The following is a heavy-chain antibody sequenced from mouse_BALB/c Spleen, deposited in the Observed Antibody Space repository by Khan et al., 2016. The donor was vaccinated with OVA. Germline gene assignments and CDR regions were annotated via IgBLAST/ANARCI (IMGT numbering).Heavy chain of an antibody. CDR3: ARTARIKY. D-gene: IGHD1-2*01. J-gene: IGHJ2*01. Sequence: EVQLQESGPGLVKPSQSLSLTCTVTGYSITSGYGCNWIRQFPGNKLEWMGYISYSGSTNYNPSLKSRVSITRDTSKNQFFLQLNSVTTEDTATYYSARTARIKYWGQSTTLTVSS. V-gene: IGHV3-2*02. CDR2: ISYSGST. CDR1: GYSITSGYG.